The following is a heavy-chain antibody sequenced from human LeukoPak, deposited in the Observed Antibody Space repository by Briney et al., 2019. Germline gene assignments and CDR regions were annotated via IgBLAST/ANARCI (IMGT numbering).Heavy chain of an antibody. D-gene: IGHD1-20*01. J-gene: IGHJ4*02. CDR3: ARGSITGTTGSLGY. CDR1: GGSLSSYY. V-gene: IGHV4-4*07. Sequence: SETLSLTCTVSGGSLSSYYWSWIRQPAGKGLEWIGRIYTSGSTNYNPSLKSRVTMSVDTSKNQFSLKLSSVTAADTAVYYCARGSITGTTGSLGYWGQGTLVTVSS. CDR2: IYTSGST.